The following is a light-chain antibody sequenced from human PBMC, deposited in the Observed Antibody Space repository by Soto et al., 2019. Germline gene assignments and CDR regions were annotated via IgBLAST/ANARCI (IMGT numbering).Light chain of an antibody. V-gene: IGKV3-20*01. CDR2: RAS. J-gene: IGKJ1*01. Sequence: NVWTQSPGTLSLSHGERATLSCRASQSLSGNYLAWYQQKPGQAPRVLIYRASIRATGISDRFSGSGSGTDFTLTISRLEPEDFAVYYCQHYGASPWTFGQGTKVDIK. CDR3: QHYGASPWT. CDR1: QSLSGNY.